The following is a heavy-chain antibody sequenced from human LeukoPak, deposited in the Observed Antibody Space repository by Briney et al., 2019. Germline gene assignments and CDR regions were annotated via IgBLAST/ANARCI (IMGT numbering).Heavy chain of an antibody. V-gene: IGHV1-2*02. J-gene: IGHJ5*02. CDR3: ARGLGYCTSTGSCYTVSDWFDP. Sequence: ASVKVSCKASGYTFTGYFMHWVRQAPGQGLEWMGWINPNSSGTNYAQKFQGRVTMTRDTSTSTAYMELSRLRSDDAAVYYCARGLGYCTSTGSCYTVSDWFDPWGQGTLVTVSS. D-gene: IGHD2-2*02. CDR2: INPNSSGT. CDR1: GYTFTGYF.